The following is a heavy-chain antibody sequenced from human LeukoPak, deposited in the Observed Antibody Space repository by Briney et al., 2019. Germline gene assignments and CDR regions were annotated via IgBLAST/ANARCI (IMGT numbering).Heavy chain of an antibody. CDR3: ARAGYDTSGYYSY. CDR2: INPSGGST. D-gene: IGHD3-22*01. Sequence: ASVKVSCKASGYAFTSYYMHWVRQAPGQGLEWMGIINPSGGSTSYAQKFQGRVTVTRDTSTSTVYMELSSLRSEDTALYYCARAGYDTSGYYSYWGQGTLVTVSS. V-gene: IGHV1-46*01. J-gene: IGHJ4*02. CDR1: GYAFTSYY.